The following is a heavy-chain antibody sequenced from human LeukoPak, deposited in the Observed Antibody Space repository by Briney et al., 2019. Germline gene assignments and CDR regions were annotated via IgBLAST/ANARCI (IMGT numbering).Heavy chain of an antibody. D-gene: IGHD1-14*01. J-gene: IGHJ6*03. V-gene: IGHV4-34*01. Sequence: SETLSLTCAVYGGSFSGYYWSWIRQPPGKGLEWIGEINHSGSTNYNPSLKSRVTISVDTSKNQFSLKLSSVTAADTAVYYCAKDSNPAGYYYMDVWGKGTTVTVSS. CDR3: AKDSNPAGYYYMDV. CDR2: INHSGST. CDR1: GGSFSGYY.